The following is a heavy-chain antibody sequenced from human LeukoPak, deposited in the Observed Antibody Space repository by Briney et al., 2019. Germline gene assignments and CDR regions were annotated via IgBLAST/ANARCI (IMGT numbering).Heavy chain of an antibody. CDR1: GFTFSSFA. CDR3: AKGTAVGATTSFDF. V-gene: IGHV3-23*01. Sequence: GGSLRLSCAASGFTFSSFAMSWVRQAPGKGLEGVAGISGSGGNTYYADSVKGRFTISRDNSKNTLYVQLNSLRAEDTAVYYCAKGTAVGATTSFDFWGQGTLVTVSS. CDR2: ISGSGGNT. J-gene: IGHJ4*02. D-gene: IGHD1-26*01.